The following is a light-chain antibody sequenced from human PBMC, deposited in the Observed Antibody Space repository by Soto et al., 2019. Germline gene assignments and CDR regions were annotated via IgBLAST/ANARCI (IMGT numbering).Light chain of an antibody. V-gene: IGKV2-24*01. CDR3: MQAPQLPWT. CDR2: KVS. Sequence: DVVMTQTPLSSPFTLGHPASISCRPIQSLVHSDGNTYLSWYQQRPGQPPRLQIHKVSMRYSGVQDRFSGSGAGTDFTLKISRVEAEDVGVYYCMQAPQLPWTFGQGTKVEIK. CDR1: QSLVHSDGNTY. J-gene: IGKJ1*01.